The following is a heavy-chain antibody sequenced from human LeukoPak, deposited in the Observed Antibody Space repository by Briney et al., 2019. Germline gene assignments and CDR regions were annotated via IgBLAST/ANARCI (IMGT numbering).Heavy chain of an antibody. Sequence: SETLSLTCTVSGGSISSYYWSWIRQPPGKGLEWIGYIYYSGGTNYNPSLKSRVTISVDTSKNQFSLKLSSVTAADTAVYYCAGSSGYSYGYWFDPWGQGTLVTVSS. J-gene: IGHJ5*02. CDR3: AGSSGYSYGYWFDP. CDR1: GGSISSYY. V-gene: IGHV4-59*08. D-gene: IGHD5-18*01. CDR2: IYYSGGT.